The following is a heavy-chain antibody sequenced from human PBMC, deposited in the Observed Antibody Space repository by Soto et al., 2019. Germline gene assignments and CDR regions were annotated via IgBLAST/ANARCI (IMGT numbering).Heavy chain of an antibody. CDR1: GGTFSSCT. J-gene: IGHJ3*02. Sequence: SVKVSCKDSGGTFSSCTISWVRQDTGKGLEWMGRIIPILGIANYAQKFQGRVTITADKSTSTAYMELSSLRSEDTAVYFCAGGYCSGGSCYDDAFDICGQRTMVTVSS. CDR3: AGGYCSGGSCYDDAFDI. V-gene: IGHV1-69*02. CDR2: IIPILGIA. D-gene: IGHD2-15*01.